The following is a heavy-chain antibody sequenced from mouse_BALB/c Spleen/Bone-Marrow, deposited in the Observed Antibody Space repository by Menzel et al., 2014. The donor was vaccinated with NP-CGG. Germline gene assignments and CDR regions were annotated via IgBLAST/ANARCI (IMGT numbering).Heavy chain of an antibody. CDR1: GFTFSSYA. D-gene: IGHD2-4*01. J-gene: IGHJ2*01. CDR2: INSGDSN. CDR3: ARSTMITTGNYFDY. Sequence: EVKLMESGGGLVKPGGSLKLPCAASGFTFSSYAMSWVRQTPEKRLEWVASINSGDSNYYPDSVKGRFTISRDNARNILYLQMSSLRSEDTAMYYCARSTMITTGNYFDYWGQGTTLTVSS. V-gene: IGHV5-6-5*01.